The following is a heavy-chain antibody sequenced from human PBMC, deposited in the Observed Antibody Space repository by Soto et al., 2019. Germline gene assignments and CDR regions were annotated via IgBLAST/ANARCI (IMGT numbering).Heavy chain of an antibody. J-gene: IGHJ6*02. D-gene: IGHD3-3*01. Sequence: GGSLRLSCAAAGFTFSSYAMHWVRQAPGKGLEWVAVISYDGSNKYYADSVKGRFTISRDNSKNTLYLQMNSLRAEDTAVYYCARDLLGGHTYYYYGMDVWGQGTTVTVSS. CDR2: ISYDGSNK. V-gene: IGHV3-30-3*01. CDR3: ARDLLGGHTYYYYGMDV. CDR1: GFTFSSYA.